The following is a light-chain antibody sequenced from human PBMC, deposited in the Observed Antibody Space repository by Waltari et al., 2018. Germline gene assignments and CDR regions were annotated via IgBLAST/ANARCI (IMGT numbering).Light chain of an antibody. Sequence: QSALTQPPSASGAPGQSVPIPCTGTSSDSGGYKYVTWYRQHPGKGPKLLIYEVSKRPSGVPNRFSGSKSGTTASLTVSGLQAEDEADYYCSSYAGSNNLVFGTGTKVTVL. V-gene: IGLV2-8*01. CDR2: EVS. J-gene: IGLJ1*01. CDR1: SSDSGGYKY. CDR3: SSYAGSNNLV.